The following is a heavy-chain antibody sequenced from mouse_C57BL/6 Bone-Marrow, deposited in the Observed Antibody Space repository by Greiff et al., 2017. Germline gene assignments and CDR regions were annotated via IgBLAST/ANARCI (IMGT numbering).Heavy chain of an antibody. V-gene: IGHV1-85*01. Sequence: QVQLQQPGPELVKPGASVKLSCKASGYTFTSYDINWVKQRPGQGLEWIGWIYPRDGSTKYNEKFKGKATLTLVTSSSSAYMELHSLTSEDSAVYFCARCHYCGSRYAMDYWGQGTSVTVSS. CDR1: GYTFTSYD. CDR3: ARCHYCGSRYAMDY. CDR2: IYPRDGST. J-gene: IGHJ4*01. D-gene: IGHD1-1*01.